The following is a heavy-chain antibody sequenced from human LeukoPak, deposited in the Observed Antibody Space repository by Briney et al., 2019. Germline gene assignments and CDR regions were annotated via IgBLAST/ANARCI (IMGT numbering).Heavy chain of an antibody. V-gene: IGHV4-59*08. D-gene: IGHD3-16*01. Sequence: SETLSLTCSVSGGSISTNYWSWIRQPPGKGLECIGNIHYSGSTNSNPSLKSRLTISLDTSKNELSLKLSSVTAADTAVCYCARQQWSYGAFDIWGQGTMVTVSS. CDR2: IHYSGST. CDR1: GGSISTNY. J-gene: IGHJ3*02. CDR3: ARQQWSYGAFDI.